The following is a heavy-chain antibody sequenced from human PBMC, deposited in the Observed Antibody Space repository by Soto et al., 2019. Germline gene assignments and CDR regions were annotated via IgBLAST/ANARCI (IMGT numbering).Heavy chain of an antibody. Sequence: ETLSLTCTVSGGSISSYYWSWIRQPPGKGLEWIGYIYYSGSTNYNPSLKSRVTISVDTSKNQFSLKLSSVTAADTAVYYCARGLSCSSTSCVNWFDPWGQGTLVTVSS. D-gene: IGHD2-2*01. J-gene: IGHJ5*02. CDR2: IYYSGST. CDR1: GGSISSYY. V-gene: IGHV4-59*08. CDR3: ARGLSCSSTSCVNWFDP.